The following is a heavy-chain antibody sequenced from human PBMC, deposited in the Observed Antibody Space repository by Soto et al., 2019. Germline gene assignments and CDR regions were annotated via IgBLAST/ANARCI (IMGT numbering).Heavy chain of an antibody. CDR1: GGTFSSYT. J-gene: IGHJ5*02. CDR3: ARGGGITIFGGVPSPNWFDP. Sequence: QVQLVQSGAEVKKPGSSVKVSCKASGGTFSSYTISWVRQAPGQGLEWMGRIIPILGIANYAQKFQGRVTITADKSPGPAFMELSRLGSEDTAVYYCARGGGITIFGGVPSPNWFDPWGQGTLVTVSS. CDR2: IIPILGIA. V-gene: IGHV1-69*02. D-gene: IGHD3-3*01.